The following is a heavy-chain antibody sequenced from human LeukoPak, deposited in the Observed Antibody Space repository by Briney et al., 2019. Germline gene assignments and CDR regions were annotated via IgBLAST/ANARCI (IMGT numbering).Heavy chain of an antibody. J-gene: IGHJ5*02. V-gene: IGHV1-2*02. Sequence: ASVKVSCKASGYTFTDYYIHWVRQAPGQGLEWIGWINPNSGGTNSAQKFQGRVTMTRDTSISTAYMELSRPRSDDTAVYYCARDQYCSSTSCYLKWFDPWGQGTLVTVSS. CDR3: ARDQYCSSTSCYLKWFDP. CDR1: GYTFTDYY. CDR2: INPNSGGT. D-gene: IGHD2-2*01.